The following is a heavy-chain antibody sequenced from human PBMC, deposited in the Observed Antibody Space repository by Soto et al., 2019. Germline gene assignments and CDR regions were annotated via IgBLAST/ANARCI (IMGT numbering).Heavy chain of an antibody. CDR2: ISSGSKYI. CDR3: AKHCGSSSCYRFDP. J-gene: IGHJ5*02. D-gene: IGHD2-2*01. Sequence: GGSLRLSCAASGFAFSSYATSWIRQAPGKGLEWVSSISSGSKYIYYADSVKGRFTVSRDNSKNTLYLQMSSLRAEDTAVYYCAKHCGSSSCYRFDPWGQGTLVTV. CDR1: GFAFSSYA. V-gene: IGHV3-23*01.